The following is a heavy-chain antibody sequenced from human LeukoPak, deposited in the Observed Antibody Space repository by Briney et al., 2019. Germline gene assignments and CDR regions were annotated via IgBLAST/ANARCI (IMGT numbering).Heavy chain of an antibody. Sequence: GGSLRLSCAASRFTFNTYWMHWVRQAPGKGLVWVSRIDSDGNSTAYADPVKGRFTISRDNAKNSLYLQMNSLRAEDTAIYFCAKGSGNGYGSGPFDYWGQGTLVTVSS. J-gene: IGHJ4*02. CDR3: AKGSGNGYGSGPFDY. CDR1: RFTFNTYW. V-gene: IGHV3-74*01. CDR2: IDSDGNST. D-gene: IGHD3-10*01.